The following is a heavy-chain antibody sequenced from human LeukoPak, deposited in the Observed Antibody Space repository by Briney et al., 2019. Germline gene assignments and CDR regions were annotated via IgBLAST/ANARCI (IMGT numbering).Heavy chain of an antibody. D-gene: IGHD4/OR15-4a*01. CDR3: ARRAGAYSHPYDY. CDR2: ISGSGGST. V-gene: IGHV3-23*01. Sequence: GSLRLSCAASGFTFSSYGMSWVRQAPGKGLEWVSAISGSGGSTYYADSVKGRFTISRDNSKNTLYLQMNSLRAEDTAVYYCARRAGAYSHPYDYWGQGTLVTVSS. J-gene: IGHJ4*02. CDR1: GFTFSSYG.